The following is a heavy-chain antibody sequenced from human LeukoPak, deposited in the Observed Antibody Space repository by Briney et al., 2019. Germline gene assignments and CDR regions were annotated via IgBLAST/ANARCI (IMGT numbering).Heavy chain of an antibody. V-gene: IGHV3-21*01. CDR1: GFTFSSYS. Sequence: PGGSLRLSCAASGFTFSSYSMNWVRQAPGKGLEWVSSISSSSSYIYYADSVKGRFTISRDNAKNSLYLQMNSLRAEDTAVYYCARDREQWQVLFDYWGQGTLVTVSS. CDR2: ISSSSSYI. CDR3: ARDREQWQVLFDY. D-gene: IGHD6-19*01. J-gene: IGHJ4*02.